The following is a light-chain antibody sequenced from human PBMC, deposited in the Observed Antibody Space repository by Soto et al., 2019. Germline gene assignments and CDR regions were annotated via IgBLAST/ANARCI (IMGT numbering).Light chain of an antibody. V-gene: IGKV1-33*01. CDR2: DAS. CDR1: QDISKF. Sequence: DSQRTQSPSSLSASVGDRVSFTCQASQDISKFLNWYQHKPGQAPSLLIYDASKSQFGVPSRFSGSGSGTDFTFTISSLQPEDNVTYYCQQYDNRPFTFGPGTKVDIK. J-gene: IGKJ3*01. CDR3: QQYDNRPFT.